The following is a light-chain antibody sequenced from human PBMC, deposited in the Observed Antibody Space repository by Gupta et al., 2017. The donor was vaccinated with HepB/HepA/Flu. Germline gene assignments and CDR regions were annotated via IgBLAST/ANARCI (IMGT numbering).Light chain of an antibody. J-gene: IGKJ2*01. CDR1: QSVSSY. Sequence: EIVLTQSPATLSLSPGERATLSCRASQSVSSYLAWYQQKPGQAPRLLIYDASNRATGITARFSGSGDGTDFTLTISSREPEDFAVYYCQQRSNWHPMYTFGQGTKMEIK. CDR2: DAS. CDR3: QQRSNWHPMYT. V-gene: IGKV3-11*01.